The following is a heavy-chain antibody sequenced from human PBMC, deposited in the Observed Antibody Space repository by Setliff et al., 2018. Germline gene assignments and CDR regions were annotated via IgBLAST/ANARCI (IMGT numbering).Heavy chain of an antibody. CDR2: INSDGSST. CDR1: GFIFSGYW. Sequence: GVLRLSCAASGFIFSGYWMHWVRQAPGKGLVWVSRINSDGSSTSYADSVKGRFTISRDNAKNTLYLQMNSLRAEDTAVYYCARDHAYGSRFYYYYYNMDVWGQGTTVTVSS. D-gene: IGHD3-10*01. CDR3: ARDHAYGSRFYYYYYNMDV. J-gene: IGHJ6*02. V-gene: IGHV3-74*01.